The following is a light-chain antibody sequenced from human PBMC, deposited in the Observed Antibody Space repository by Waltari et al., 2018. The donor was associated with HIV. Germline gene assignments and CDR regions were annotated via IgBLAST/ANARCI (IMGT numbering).Light chain of an antibody. V-gene: IGLV3-1*01. CDR2: QDS. CDR1: KLGDKS. J-gene: IGLJ2*01. Sequence: SYELTQPPSVSVSPGQTASITCSGDKLGDKSACWYQQKPGQSHVLVSDQDSKRPAGIPERFSGSNSGNKATLTISGTQAMDEADYYCQAWDSSHVVFGGGTKLTVL. CDR3: QAWDSSHVV.